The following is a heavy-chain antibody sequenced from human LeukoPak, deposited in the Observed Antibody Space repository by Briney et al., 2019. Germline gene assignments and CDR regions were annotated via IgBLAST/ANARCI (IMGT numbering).Heavy chain of an antibody. V-gene: IGHV3-23*01. D-gene: IGHD5-18*01. Sequence: PGGSLRLSCPASGFTFSSYAMSWVRQPPGKGLEWVSFISGDGGSTYYADSVKGRFTVSRDNSKNTLYLQMTSLSAENTAVYYCAKDGGYNYGSFDYWGRGTLVTVSS. CDR2: ISGDGGST. CDR3: AKDGGYNYGSFDY. CDR1: GFTFSSYA. J-gene: IGHJ4*02.